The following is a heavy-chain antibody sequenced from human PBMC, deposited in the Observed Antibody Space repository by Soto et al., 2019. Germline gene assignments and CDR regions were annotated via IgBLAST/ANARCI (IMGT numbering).Heavy chain of an antibody. CDR2: IWYDGNNK. J-gene: IGHJ5*02. D-gene: IGHD1-26*01. V-gene: IGHV3-33*01. CDR1: GFTFSSYA. CDR3: ARRAEGSWCWFDP. Sequence: QVQLVESGGGVVQTGRSLTLSCAASGFTFSSYAMHWVRQAPGKGLEWVAAIWYDGNNKYYADSVKGRFTISRDNSKNTLYLQMNSLRAEDTAVYYCARRAEGSWCWFDPWGQGTLVTVSS.